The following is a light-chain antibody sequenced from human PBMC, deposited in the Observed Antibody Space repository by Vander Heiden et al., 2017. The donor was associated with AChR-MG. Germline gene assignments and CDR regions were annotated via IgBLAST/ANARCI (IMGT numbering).Light chain of an antibody. Sequence: IQLTQSPSSLSASVGDRVTITCQASQDISNYLTWYQQKPGKAPKLLIYDASNLETGVPSRFSGSGSGTDFTFTISSLQPEDIATYYCQQYDNLSITFGQRTRLEIK. J-gene: IGKJ5*01. CDR3: QQYDNLSIT. CDR1: QDISNY. CDR2: DAS. V-gene: IGKV1-33*01.